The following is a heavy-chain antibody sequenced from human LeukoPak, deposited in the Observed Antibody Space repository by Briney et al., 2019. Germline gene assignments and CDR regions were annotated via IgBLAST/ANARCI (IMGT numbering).Heavy chain of an antibody. V-gene: IGHV4-59*12. Sequence: SETLSLTCTVSGGSISSYYWSWIRQPPGKGLEWIGYIYYSGSTNYNPSLKSRVTISVDTSKNQFSLKLSSVTAADTAVYYCARPAVAAPYYYYYMDVWGKGTTVTVSS. CDR3: ARPAVAAPYYYYYMDV. J-gene: IGHJ6*03. CDR1: GGSISSYY. CDR2: IYYSGST. D-gene: IGHD6-19*01.